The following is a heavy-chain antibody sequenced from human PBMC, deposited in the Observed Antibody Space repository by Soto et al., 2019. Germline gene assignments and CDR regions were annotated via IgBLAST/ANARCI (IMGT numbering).Heavy chain of an antibody. CDR1: GFTFSSYA. CDR2: IRGSGGST. J-gene: IGHJ4*02. CDR3: AAVGTYYYDSSGYYYWNYFYY. D-gene: IGHD3-22*01. V-gene: IGHV3-23*01. Sequence: PGGSLRLSCAASGFTFSSYAMSWVRQAPGKGLEWVSAIRGSGGSTSYADSVKGRFTISRDNSKNTLYLQMNSLRAEDTAVYYCAAVGTYYYDSSGYYYWNYFYYWGQGTLVTVSS.